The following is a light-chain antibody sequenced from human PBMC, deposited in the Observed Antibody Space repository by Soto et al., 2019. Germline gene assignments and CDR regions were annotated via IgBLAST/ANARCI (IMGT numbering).Light chain of an antibody. J-gene: IGKJ2*01. CDR1: QSVSSNF. Sequence: EIELTQSPGTLSLSPGERATLSCRASQSVSSNFLAWHQQKPGQAPRLLIYGASSRATGIPDRFSGSGSGTDFTLTVSRLEPEDFAVYYCQQYGSLPYTFGQGTKLEIK. V-gene: IGKV3-20*01. CDR2: GAS. CDR3: QQYGSLPYT.